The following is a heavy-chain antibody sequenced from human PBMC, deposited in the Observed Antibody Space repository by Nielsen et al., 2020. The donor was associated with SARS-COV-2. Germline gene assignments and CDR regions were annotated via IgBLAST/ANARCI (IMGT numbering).Heavy chain of an antibody. Sequence: SETLSLTCTVSGDFVSTSYWSWIRQPPGKGLEWIGYVHYTGTTKYKSSLKGRVTMSVDTSNNQFSLKLTSMTAADTAVYYCAREGSGSYPDAFDVWGQGTMVTVSS. CDR1: GDFVSTSY. CDR2: VHYTGTT. V-gene: IGHV4-59*02. J-gene: IGHJ3*01. CDR3: AREGSGSYPDAFDV. D-gene: IGHD3-10*01.